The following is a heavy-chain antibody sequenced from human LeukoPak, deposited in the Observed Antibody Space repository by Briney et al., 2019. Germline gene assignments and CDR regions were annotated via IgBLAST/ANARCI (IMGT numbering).Heavy chain of an antibody. CDR3: AGDRVLVVESGNYNFYGMDV. Sequence: PSEILSLTCTVSGDSISSGTYYWSWIRQPAGKGLEWIGRIYTSGSTIYNPSLKSRVTISIDTSKNQFSLKLSSVTAADTAVYYCAGDRVLVVESGNYNFYGMDVWGLGTTVTVSS. V-gene: IGHV4-61*02. J-gene: IGHJ6*02. D-gene: IGHD2-15*01. CDR1: GDSISSGTYY. CDR2: IYTSGST.